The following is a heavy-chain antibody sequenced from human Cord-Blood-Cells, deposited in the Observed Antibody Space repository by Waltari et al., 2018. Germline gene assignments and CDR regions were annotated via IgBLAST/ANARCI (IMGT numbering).Heavy chain of an antibody. V-gene: IGHV3-7*01. Sequence: EVQLVESGGGLVQPGGSLRLSCAASGFTFSSYWMSWVRQAPGKGLEWVVNIKQDGSEKYYVDSVKGRFTISRDNAKNSLYLQMNSLRAEDTAVYYCARDGIAARRRGFDYWGQGTLVTVSS. CDR3: ARDGIAARRRGFDY. J-gene: IGHJ4*02. CDR1: GFTFSSYW. CDR2: IKQDGSEK. D-gene: IGHD6-6*01.